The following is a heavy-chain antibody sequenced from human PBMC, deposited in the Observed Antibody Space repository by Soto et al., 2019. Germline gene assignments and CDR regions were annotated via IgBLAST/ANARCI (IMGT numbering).Heavy chain of an antibody. D-gene: IGHD6-13*01. J-gene: IGHJ6*02. CDR3: ARVGRKAAATTYYYYYGMDV. Sequence: SETLSLTCAVYGGSFSGYYWSWIRQPPGKGLEWIGEINHSGSTNYNPSLKSRVTISVDTSKNQFSLKLSSVTAADTAVYYCARVGRKAAATTYYYYYGMDVWGQGTTVTVSS. CDR2: INHSGST. V-gene: IGHV4-34*01. CDR1: GGSFSGYY.